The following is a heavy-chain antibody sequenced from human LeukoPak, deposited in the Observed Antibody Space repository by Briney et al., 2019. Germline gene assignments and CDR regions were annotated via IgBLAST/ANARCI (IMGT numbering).Heavy chain of an antibody. Sequence: SETLSLTCTVSGGSISSGGYYWSWIRQHPGKGLEWIGYIYYSGSTYYNPSLKSRVTISVDTSKNQFSLKLSSVTAADTAVYYCATTTGPRGPYSSGWYDNYYGMDVWGQGTTVTVSS. CDR1: GGSISSGGYY. D-gene: IGHD6-19*01. CDR2: IYYSGST. J-gene: IGHJ6*02. CDR3: ATTTGPRGPYSSGWYDNYYGMDV. V-gene: IGHV4-31*03.